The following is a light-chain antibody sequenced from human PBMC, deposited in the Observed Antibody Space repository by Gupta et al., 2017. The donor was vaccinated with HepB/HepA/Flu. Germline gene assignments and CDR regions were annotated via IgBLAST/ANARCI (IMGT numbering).Light chain of an antibody. Sequence: SPLSAPASVSGSPAQSNTLLCTEPSSDFGDFNHVSWYQQRPPKAPKLLISDVTNRPSGVSSRFSGSKSGNTASLTISGLQAEDEADYYCSSYTYTPTLLVFGRGTKVTVL. J-gene: IGLJ3*02. CDR1: SSDFGDFNH. CDR2: DVT. V-gene: IGLV2-14*03. CDR3: SSYTYTPTLLV.